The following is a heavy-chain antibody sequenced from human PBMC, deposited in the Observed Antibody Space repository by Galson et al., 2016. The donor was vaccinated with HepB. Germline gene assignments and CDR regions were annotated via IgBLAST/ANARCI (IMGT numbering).Heavy chain of an antibody. CDR3: AHSLSITLIRGVISRRYNWCDP. J-gene: IGHJ5*02. V-gene: IGHV2-5*08. Sequence: PALVKPTQTLTLTCTFSGFSLSTSGMCMSWIRQPPRKALEWLALIYWDDDKRYSPSLKNRLTITKDTSKNQVVLTMTNMDPVDTATYFCAHSLSITLIRGVISRRYNWCDPWGQGTLVTVSS. CDR1: GFSLSTSGMC. D-gene: IGHD3-10*01. CDR2: IYWDDDK.